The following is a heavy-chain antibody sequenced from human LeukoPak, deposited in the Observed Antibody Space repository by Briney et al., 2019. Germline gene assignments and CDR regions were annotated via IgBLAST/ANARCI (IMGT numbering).Heavy chain of an antibody. D-gene: IGHD6-19*01. CDR2: ISYDGSNK. V-gene: IGHV3-30*03. CDR1: GFTLTSYG. CDR3: ARVCVIAVAGTVDY. Sequence: PGRSLTLSCAASGFTLTSYGMHWVRQAAGKGREWVAVISYDGSNKYYADSVKGRFTISRDNSKNTLYLQMNSLRAEETAVYYCARVCVIAVAGTVDYWGQGTLVTVSS. J-gene: IGHJ4*02.